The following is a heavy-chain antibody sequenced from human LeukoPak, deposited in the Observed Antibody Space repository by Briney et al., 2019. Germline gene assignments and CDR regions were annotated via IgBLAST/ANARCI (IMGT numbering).Heavy chain of an antibody. J-gene: IGHJ3*02. D-gene: IGHD2-21*01. V-gene: IGHV1-58*01. CDR3: AAAEAGFYSYAFDI. Sequence: ASVNVSCKASGFTFTSSAVQWVRQARGQRLEWIGWIVVGSGNTNYAQKFQERVTITRDMSTSTAYMELSSLRSEDTAVYYCAAAEAGFYSYAFDIWGQGTMVTVSS. CDR1: GFTFTSSA. CDR2: IVVGSGNT.